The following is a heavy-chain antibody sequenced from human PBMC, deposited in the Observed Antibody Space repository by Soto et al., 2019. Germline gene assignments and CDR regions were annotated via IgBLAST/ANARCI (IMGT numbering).Heavy chain of an antibody. CDR2: ISGSSSYI. D-gene: IGHD6-19*01. CDR1: GFTFSSYS. CDR3: ARGVRGSGWSTTGYYYYGMDV. Sequence: EVQLVESGGGLVKPGGSLRLSCAASGFTFSSYSMNWVRQAPGKGLEWVSSISGSSSYIYYADSVKGRFTISRDNAKNSLYLQMGSLRAEDTAVYYCARGVRGSGWSTTGYYYYGMDVWGQGTTVTASS. V-gene: IGHV3-21*01. J-gene: IGHJ6*02.